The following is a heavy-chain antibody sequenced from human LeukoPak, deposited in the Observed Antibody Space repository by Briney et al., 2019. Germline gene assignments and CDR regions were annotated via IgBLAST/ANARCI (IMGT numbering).Heavy chain of an antibody. CDR2: IHTSGST. V-gene: IGHV4-4*09. CDR3: ARAMRGYSYGPFDY. D-gene: IGHD5-18*01. J-gene: IGHJ4*02. Sequence: SGTLSLTCSVSGGSISSYYWSWIRQPPGKGLEWIGYIHTSGSTNYNPSLKSRVTISVDTSKNQLSLKLSSVTAADTAIYYCARAMRGYSYGPFDYWGQGTLVSVSS. CDR1: GGSISSYY.